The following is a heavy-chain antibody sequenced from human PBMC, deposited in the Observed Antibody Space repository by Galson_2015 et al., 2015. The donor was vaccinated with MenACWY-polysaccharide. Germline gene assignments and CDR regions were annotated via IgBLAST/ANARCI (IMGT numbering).Heavy chain of an antibody. D-gene: IGHD3/OR15-3a*01. CDR2: INAGNGNT. CDR3: VREHDVWTGYAFHI. V-gene: IGHV1-3*01. Sequence: SVKVSCKASGYTFTSYSIEWVRQAPGQGLEWMGWINAGNGNTKYSQKFQGRITITRDTSASTAYMELSSLTSEDTAVFYCVREHDVWTGYAFHIWGQGTMVTVSS. J-gene: IGHJ3*02. CDR1: GYTFTSYS.